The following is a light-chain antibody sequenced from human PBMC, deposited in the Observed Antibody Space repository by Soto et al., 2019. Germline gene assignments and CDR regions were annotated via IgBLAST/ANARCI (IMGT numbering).Light chain of an antibody. Sequence: DIVMTQSPDSLAVSLGERATINCKSSQTVLNRSNNNTYLAWYQQKPGQPPKLLIYWAYTREYGVPDRFSGSGSGPDFTLTISSLKAEDVAGDYCQQYYSTPWTFGKGNHVEIK. CDR1: QTVLNRSNNNTY. V-gene: IGKV4-1*01. CDR3: QQYYSTPWT. J-gene: IGKJ1*01. CDR2: WAY.